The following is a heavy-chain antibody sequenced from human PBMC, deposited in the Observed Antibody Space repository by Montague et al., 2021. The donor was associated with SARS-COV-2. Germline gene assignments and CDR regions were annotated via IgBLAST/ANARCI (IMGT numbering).Heavy chain of an antibody. V-gene: IGHV4-4*02. CDR1: GGSISSSNW. J-gene: IGHJ4*02. Sequence: SETLSLTCAVSGGSISSSNWCIGEMPHSESTNYNPSLKRRVTMSVDRSKNHFSLRLSAVTAADTAMYYCAGGGYGGWTGYYFDFWGRGTLVTVSS. CDR3: AGGGYGGWTGYYFDF. D-gene: IGHD4/OR15-4a*01. CDR2: MPHSEST.